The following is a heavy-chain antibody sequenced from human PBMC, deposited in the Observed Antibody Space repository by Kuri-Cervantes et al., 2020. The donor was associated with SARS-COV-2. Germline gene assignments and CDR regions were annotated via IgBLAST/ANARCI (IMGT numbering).Heavy chain of an antibody. V-gene: IGHV4-39*01. CDR3: ASQVDTAMAFDY. CDR1: GGSISSSSYY. D-gene: IGHD5-18*01. Sequence: SETLSLTCTVSGGSISSSSYYWGWIRQPPGKGLEWIGSIYYSGSTYYNPSLKSRVTISVDTSKNQFSLKLSSVTAADTAVYYCASQVDTAMAFDYWGQGTLVTGSS. J-gene: IGHJ4*02. CDR2: IYYSGST.